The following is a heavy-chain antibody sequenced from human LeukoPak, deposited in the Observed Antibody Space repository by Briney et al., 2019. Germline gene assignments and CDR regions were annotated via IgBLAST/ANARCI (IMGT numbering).Heavy chain of an antibody. Sequence: SETLSLTCTVSGGSISSYYWSWVRQPPGKGLEWIGFVYYTGSTNYNPSLKSRVTISVDTSKNQFSLKLSSVTAADTAVYYCAREPRYDSSGYPFDYWGQGTLVTVSS. CDR1: GGSISSYY. D-gene: IGHD3-22*01. CDR3: AREPRYDSSGYPFDY. J-gene: IGHJ4*02. V-gene: IGHV4-59*08. CDR2: VYYTGST.